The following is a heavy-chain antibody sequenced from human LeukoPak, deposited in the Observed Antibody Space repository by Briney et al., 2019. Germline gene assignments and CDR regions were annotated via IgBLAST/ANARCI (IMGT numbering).Heavy chain of an antibody. D-gene: IGHD3-22*01. CDR1: GGTFSSYA. Sequence: SVKVSCKASGGTFSSYAISWVRQAPGQGLEWMGGIIPIFGTANYAQKFQGRVTITADKSTSTAYMELRSLRSDDTAVYYCANTHYYGSRGATHAADWGQGTLVTVSS. CDR2: IIPIFGTA. V-gene: IGHV1-69*06. CDR3: ANTHYYGSRGATHAAD. J-gene: IGHJ4*02.